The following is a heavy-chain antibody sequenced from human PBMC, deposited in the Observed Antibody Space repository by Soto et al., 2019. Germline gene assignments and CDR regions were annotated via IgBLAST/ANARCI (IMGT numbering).Heavy chain of an antibody. CDR3: AREVNSSPARGPNWFDP. J-gene: IGHJ5*02. D-gene: IGHD6-13*01. Sequence: QVQLQESGPGLVQPSGTLSLTCAVSGDSINNSHWWSWVRQTPGKGLEWIGGTYHSGTTNYNPSLKTRVTISIDKSKNQFSLKMNSVTTADPAVYYCAREVNSSPARGPNWFDPWGQGTLVTVSS. CDR1: GDSINNSHW. CDR2: TYHSGTT. V-gene: IGHV4-4*02.